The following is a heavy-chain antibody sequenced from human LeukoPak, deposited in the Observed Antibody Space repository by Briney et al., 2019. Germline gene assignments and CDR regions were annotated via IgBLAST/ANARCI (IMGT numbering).Heavy chain of an antibody. V-gene: IGHV3-7*03. CDR1: EFTFSSNW. J-gene: IGHJ4*02. D-gene: IGHD3-22*01. CDR2: IKSDGSEK. CDR3: AKDISSSGEDF. Sequence: GGSLRLPCVVSEFTFSSNWMNWVRQAPRKGLEWVANIKSDGSEKYYADSVKGRFTISRDNNQNSLYLQMNSLRTEDTALCYCAKDISSSGEDFWGQGTLVTVSS.